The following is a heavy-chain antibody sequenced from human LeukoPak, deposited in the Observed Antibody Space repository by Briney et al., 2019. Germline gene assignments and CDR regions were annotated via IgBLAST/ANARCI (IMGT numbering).Heavy chain of an antibody. J-gene: IGHJ2*01. CDR3: AKASDPYSSSWYYWYFDL. D-gene: IGHD6-13*01. CDR1: GFTFSSYG. CDR2: ISGSGGST. V-gene: IGHV3-23*01. Sequence: GGSLRLSCAASGFTFSSYGMHWVRQAPGKGLEWVSAISGSGGSTYYADSVKGRFTISRDNSKNTLYLQMNSLRAEDTAVYYCAKASDPYSSSWYYWYFDLWGRGTLVTVSS.